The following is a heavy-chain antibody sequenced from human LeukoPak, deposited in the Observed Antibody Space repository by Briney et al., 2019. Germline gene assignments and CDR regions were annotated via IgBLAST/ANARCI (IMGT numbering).Heavy chain of an antibody. V-gene: IGHV1-46*01. J-gene: IGHJ5*02. D-gene: IGHD6-6*01. Sequence: GASVTVSCTASGYTFTSYYMHWVRQAPGQGLEWMGIINPSGGSTSYAQKFQGRVTVTRDTSTSTVYMELSSLRSEDTAVYYCARDTSPIAARPNWFDPWGQGTLVTVSS. CDR1: GYTFTSYY. CDR2: INPSGGST. CDR3: ARDTSPIAARPNWFDP.